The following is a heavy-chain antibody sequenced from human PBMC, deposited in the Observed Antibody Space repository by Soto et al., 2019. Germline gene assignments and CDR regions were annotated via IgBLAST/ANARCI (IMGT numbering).Heavy chain of an antibody. CDR2: ISAYNGNT. J-gene: IGHJ6*02. CDR1: GYTFTSYG. D-gene: IGHD3-10*01. V-gene: IGHV1-18*01. Sequence: SGKVSCKASGYTFTSYGISWVRQAPGQGLARVGWISAYNGNTNYAQKLQGRVTMTTDTSKSTAYMELRSLRSDDTAVYYCARGPTMVRGVMGYYGMDVWGQGTTVTV. CDR3: ARGPTMVRGVMGYYGMDV.